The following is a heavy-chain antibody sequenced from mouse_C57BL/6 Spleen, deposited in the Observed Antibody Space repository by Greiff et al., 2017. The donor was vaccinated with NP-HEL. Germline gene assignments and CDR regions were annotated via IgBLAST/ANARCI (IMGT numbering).Heavy chain of an antibody. D-gene: IGHD2-3*01. CDR2: IYPGSGST. CDR3: ARSDEGYYVRWYFDG. Sequence: QVQLQQSGAELVKPGASVKMSCKASGYTFTSYWITWVKQRPGQGLEWIGDIYPGSGSTNYNEKFKSKATLTVDTSSRRAYMQLSSLTSEDSAVYYCARSDEGYYVRWYFDGWGTGTTVTVSS. CDR1: GYTFTSYW. V-gene: IGHV1-55*01. J-gene: IGHJ1*03.